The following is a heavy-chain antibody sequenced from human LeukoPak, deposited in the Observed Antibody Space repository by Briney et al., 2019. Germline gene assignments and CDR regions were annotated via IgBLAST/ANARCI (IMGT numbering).Heavy chain of an antibody. Sequence: ASVKVSCKASGYTFNSYAITWVRQAPGQGLEWMGWISTYNGITSYAQKLQGRVTMTTDTSSTTAYMELRSLRSDDTALYYCARDRGLRATAGTRIDFWGQGTLVTVSS. CDR1: GYTFNSYA. J-gene: IGHJ4*02. CDR2: ISTYNGIT. D-gene: IGHD6-13*01. CDR3: ARDRGLRATAGTRIDF. V-gene: IGHV1-18*01.